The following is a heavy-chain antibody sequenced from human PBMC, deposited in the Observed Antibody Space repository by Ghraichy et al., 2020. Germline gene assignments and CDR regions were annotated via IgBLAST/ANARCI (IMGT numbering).Heavy chain of an antibody. V-gene: IGHV4-34*01. Sequence: SETLSLTCAVYGGSFSGYYWSWIRQPPGKGLEWIGEINHSGSTNYNPSLKSRVTISVDTSKNQFSLKLSSVTAADTAVYYCARVNWDYYYYYGMDVWGQGTTVTVSS. D-gene: IGHD3-16*01. CDR1: GGSFSGYY. CDR2: INHSGST. J-gene: IGHJ6*02. CDR3: ARVNWDYYYYYGMDV.